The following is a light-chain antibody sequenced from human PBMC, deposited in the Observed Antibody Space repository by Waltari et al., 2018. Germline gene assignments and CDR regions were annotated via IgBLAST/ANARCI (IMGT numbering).Light chain of an antibody. CDR2: KAS. Sequence: DIQMTQSPSTLAASVGYNAPITCRASETVLTWLAWYQQKPGKAPKLLIYKASSLESGVPSRFSGSASGTEFTLTISSLQPDDSATYYCLQYHSYSKFGQGTKLEIK. V-gene: IGKV1-5*03. CDR1: ETVLTW. CDR3: LQYHSYSK. J-gene: IGKJ2*01.